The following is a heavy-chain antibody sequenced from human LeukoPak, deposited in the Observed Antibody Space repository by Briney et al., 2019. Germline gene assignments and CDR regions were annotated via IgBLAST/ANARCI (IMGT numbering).Heavy chain of an antibody. CDR2: ISYDGSNK. V-gene: IGHV3-30*18. D-gene: IGHD3-9*01. CDR1: GFTFSSYG. Sequence: GGSLRLSCAASGFTFSSYGMHWVRQAPGKGLEWVAVISYDGSNKYYADSVKGRFTISRDNSKNTLYLQMNSLRAEDTAVYYCAKDRYDILTGYHDYWGQGTLVTVSS. CDR3: AKDRYDILTGYHDY. J-gene: IGHJ4*02.